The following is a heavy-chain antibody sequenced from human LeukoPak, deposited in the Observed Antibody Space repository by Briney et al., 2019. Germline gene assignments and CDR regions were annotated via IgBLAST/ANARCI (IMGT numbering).Heavy chain of an antibody. D-gene: IGHD3-10*01. V-gene: IGHV4-59*01. CDR1: GGSIGTYY. CDR2: IYYSGST. J-gene: IGHJ6*03. Sequence: SETLSLTCTVSGGSIGTYYWSWIRQPPGKGLEWIGYIYYSGSTNYDPSLKSRVTISVDTSKNQFSLKLSSVTAADTAVYYCARDGTAMVRGVSYYYYYMDVWGKGTTVTVSS. CDR3: ARDGTAMVRGVSYYYYYMDV.